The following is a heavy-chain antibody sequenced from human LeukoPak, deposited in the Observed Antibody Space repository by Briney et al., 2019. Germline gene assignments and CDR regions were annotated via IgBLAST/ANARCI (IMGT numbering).Heavy chain of an antibody. CDR2: INHSGDI. Sequence: PETLSLTCAVYGESFSVYSWNWIRQPPGKGLEWIGEINHSGDINYNPSLKSRVTISVDTSKNQFSLKLTSLAAADTAVYYCARSNGRYDATPFDYWGQGTLVTVSS. CDR1: GESFSVYS. V-gene: IGHV4-34*01. J-gene: IGHJ4*02. D-gene: IGHD2-15*01. CDR3: ARSNGRYDATPFDY.